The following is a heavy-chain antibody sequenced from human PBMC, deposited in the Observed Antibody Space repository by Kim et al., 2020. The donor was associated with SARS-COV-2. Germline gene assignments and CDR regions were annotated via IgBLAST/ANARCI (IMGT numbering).Heavy chain of an antibody. CDR3: GRAEVRGVVSN. D-gene: IGHD3-10*01. V-gene: IGHV4-34*01. J-gene: IGHJ4*02. CDR2: FSHTGGV. CDR1: GASLSADT. Sequence: SETLSLTCAVNGASLSADTWTWIRQSPGKGLEWIGDFSHTGGVKLNPSLTNRVTILLDMANDRFSLKMPYVTAADSAVYYCGRAEVRGVVSNWGQGTLVTVSS.